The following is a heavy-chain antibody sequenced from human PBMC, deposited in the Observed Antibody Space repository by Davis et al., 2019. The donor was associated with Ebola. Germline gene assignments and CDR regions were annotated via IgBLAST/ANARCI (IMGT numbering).Heavy chain of an antibody. J-gene: IGHJ6*03. Sequence: PGGSLRLSCAVYGGSFSGSYWSWIRQPPGKGLDYIGEISHSGSTNYNPSLKSRVTISVDTSKNQFSLKLSSVTAADTAVYYCARCRSYYYYMDVWGKGTTVTVSS. CDR3: ARCRSYYYYMDV. CDR1: GGSFSGSY. CDR2: ISHSGST. V-gene: IGHV4-34*01.